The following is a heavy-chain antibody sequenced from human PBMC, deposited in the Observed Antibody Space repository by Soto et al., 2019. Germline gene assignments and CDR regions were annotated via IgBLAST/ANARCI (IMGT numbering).Heavy chain of an antibody. J-gene: IGHJ3*02. CDR1: GYSFTSYW. D-gene: IGHD4-4*01. V-gene: IGHV5-51*01. CDR2: IYPGDSDT. Sequence: PGESLKISCKGSGYSFTSYWIGWVRQMPGKGLEWMGIIYPGDSDTRYSPSFQGQVTISADKSISTAYLQWSSLKASDTAMYYRALKTKTTGVAGDDAFDIWGQGTMVTVSS. CDR3: ALKTKTTGVAGDDAFDI.